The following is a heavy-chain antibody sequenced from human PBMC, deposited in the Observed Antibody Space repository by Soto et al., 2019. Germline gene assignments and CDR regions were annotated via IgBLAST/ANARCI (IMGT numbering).Heavy chain of an antibody. CDR3: ARDHDRGLQVSYGMDV. J-gene: IGHJ6*02. Sequence: ASVKGCCKASGYTFSSYGISWVRQAPGQVLEWMGWISTYNDNSNYAQKFQGRVTMTTDTSTNTAYMELRSLRPDDTAVYYCARDHDRGLQVSYGMDVWGQGTTVTVSS. CDR1: GYTFSSYG. CDR2: ISTYNDNS. D-gene: IGHD4-4*01. V-gene: IGHV1-18*04.